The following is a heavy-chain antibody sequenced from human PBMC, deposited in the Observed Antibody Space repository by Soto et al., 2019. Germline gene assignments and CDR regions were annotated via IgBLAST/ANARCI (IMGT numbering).Heavy chain of an antibody. CDR2: IVVGSGNT. CDR3: AAHWAVTTWEYYSGMDV. D-gene: IGHD4-4*01. J-gene: IGHJ6*02. V-gene: IGHV1-58*01. Sequence: SVKVSCKASGFTFTSSAVQWVRQARGQRLEWIGWIVVGSGNTNYAQKFQERVTITRDMSTSTASMELSSLRSEDTAVYYCAAHWAVTTWEYYSGMDVWGQGTTVTVAS. CDR1: GFTFTSSA.